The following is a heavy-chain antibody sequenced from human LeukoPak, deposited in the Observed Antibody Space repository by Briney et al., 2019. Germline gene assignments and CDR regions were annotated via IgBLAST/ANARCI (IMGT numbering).Heavy chain of an antibody. CDR1: GYTFTSYY. Sequence: ASVKVSCKASGYTFTSYYMHWVRQAPGQGLEWMGGIIPIFGTANYAQKFQGRVTITADESTSTAYMELSSLRSEDTAVYYCARALYSGYDNYYYYYGMDVWGQGTTVTVSS. CDR2: IIPIFGTA. V-gene: IGHV1-69*13. J-gene: IGHJ6*02. CDR3: ARALYSGYDNYYYYYGMDV. D-gene: IGHD5-12*01.